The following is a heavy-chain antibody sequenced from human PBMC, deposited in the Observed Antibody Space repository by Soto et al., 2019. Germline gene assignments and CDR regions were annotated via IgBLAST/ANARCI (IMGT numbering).Heavy chain of an antibody. CDR1: GGSFSGYY. D-gene: IGHD3-10*01. Sequence: QVQLQQWGAGLLKPSETLSLTCAVYGGSFSGYYWSWIRQPPGKGLEWIGEINHSGSTNYNPSLKSRVTISVDTSKNQFSLKLSSVTAADTAVYYCARRGTNSLGIVRDVTYLDYWGQGTLVTVSS. J-gene: IGHJ4*02. V-gene: IGHV4-34*01. CDR2: INHSGST. CDR3: ARRGTNSLGIVRDVTYLDY.